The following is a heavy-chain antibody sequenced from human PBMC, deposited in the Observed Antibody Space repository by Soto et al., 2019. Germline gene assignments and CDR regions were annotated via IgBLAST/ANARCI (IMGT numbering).Heavy chain of an antibody. CDR3: ARDTPPTDY. CDR2: ISAYNTNT. Sequence: QVQLVQTGAEVKKPGASVKVSCKTSGYTFTSYHISWVRQAPGQGLEWMGVISAYNTNTSYAQKFQGRVTMTTYTLKSTAYMELTRLRSDDTAVYYCARDTPPTDYWGQGTLVTVSS. J-gene: IGHJ4*02. CDR1: GYTFTSYH. V-gene: IGHV1-18*01.